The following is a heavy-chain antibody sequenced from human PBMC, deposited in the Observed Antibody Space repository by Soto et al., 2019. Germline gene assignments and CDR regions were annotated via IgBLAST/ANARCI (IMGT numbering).Heavy chain of an antibody. D-gene: IGHD4-17*01. J-gene: IGHJ4*02. Sequence: QVQLVQSGAEVKKPGSSVKVSCKASGGTFSSYAISWVRQAPGQGLEWMGGIIPIFGTANYAQQFQGRVTITADESTSTAYMELSSLRSEDTAVYYCARDPGGDYGDSNYFDYWGQGTLVTVSS. V-gene: IGHV1-69*01. CDR1: GGTFSSYA. CDR3: ARDPGGDYGDSNYFDY. CDR2: IIPIFGTA.